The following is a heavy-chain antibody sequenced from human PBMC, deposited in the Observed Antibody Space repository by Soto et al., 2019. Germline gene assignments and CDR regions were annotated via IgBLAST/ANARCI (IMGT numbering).Heavy chain of an antibody. CDR1: GYTFTSYG. CDR3: ARDLPSPRMTTVTYFDC. D-gene: IGHD4-4*01. CDR2: ISAYNGNT. V-gene: IGHV1-18*01. Sequence: ASVKVSCKASGYTFTSYGISWVRQAPGQGLEWMGWISAYNGNTNYAQKLQGRVTMTTDTSTSTAYMELRSLRSDDTAVYYCARDLPSPRMTTVTYFDCWGQGTLVTVSS. J-gene: IGHJ4*02.